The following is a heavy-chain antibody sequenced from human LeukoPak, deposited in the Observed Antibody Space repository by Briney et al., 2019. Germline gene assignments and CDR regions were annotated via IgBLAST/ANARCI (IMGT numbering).Heavy chain of an antibody. CDR3: ANLPRGDY. D-gene: IGHD3-10*01. CDR2: IYSGGNT. CDR1: GFTVSRNY. V-gene: IGHV3-53*01. Sequence: GGSLRLSCAASGFTVSRNYMSWVRQAPGKGLEWVSVIYSGGNTYYADFAKGRFTISRDNSKNTLYLQINSRTAEDTAVYYCANLPRGDYWGLGTLVTVSS. J-gene: IGHJ4*02.